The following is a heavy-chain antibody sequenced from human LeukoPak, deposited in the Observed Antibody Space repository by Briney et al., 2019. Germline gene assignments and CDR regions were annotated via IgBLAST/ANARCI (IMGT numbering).Heavy chain of an antibody. CDR1: GFTFDDYA. CDR2: ISWNSGSI. CDR3: AKDRRHAGYGDYNFSFDY. Sequence: PGGSLRLSCAASGFTFDDYAMHWVRQAPGKGLEWVSGISWNSGSIGYADSVKGRFTISRDNSKNTLYLQMNSLRAEDTAVYYCAKDRRHAGYGDYNFSFDYWGQGTLVTVSS. J-gene: IGHJ4*02. D-gene: IGHD4-17*01. V-gene: IGHV3-9*01.